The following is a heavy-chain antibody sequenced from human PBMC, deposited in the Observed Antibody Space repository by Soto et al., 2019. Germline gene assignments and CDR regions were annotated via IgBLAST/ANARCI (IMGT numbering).Heavy chain of an antibody. CDR2: ISYDGSFV. V-gene: IGHV3-30*18. CDR1: GLTFRDYG. CDR3: AKERGRNRNFAMDV. Sequence: LRLSCVVSGLTFRDYGFHWVRQAPGKGLDWVAAISYDGSFVYYADSVRGRFTISRDNSRNTLDLQMNTLRHEDTAVYYCAKERGRNRNFAMDVWGQGTSVTVSS. D-gene: IGHD1-1*01. J-gene: IGHJ6*02.